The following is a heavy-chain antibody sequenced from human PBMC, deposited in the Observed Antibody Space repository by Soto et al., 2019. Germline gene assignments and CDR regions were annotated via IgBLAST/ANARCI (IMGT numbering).Heavy chain of an antibody. D-gene: IGHD3-16*02. Sequence: QVQLQESGPGLVMPSQTLSLTCTVSGGSIHDIDSYWTWIRQSPVRGPQRIGYIHNRGNTFYSPSLRRRLAITIETSKSLFSLKLSAVTAADTAFYYCARSTYGEGYPHFFADWGQGTLVTVSS. CDR2: IHNRGNT. CDR3: ARSTYGEGYPHFFAD. CDR1: GGSIHDIDSY. J-gene: IGHJ4*02. V-gene: IGHV4-30-4*01.